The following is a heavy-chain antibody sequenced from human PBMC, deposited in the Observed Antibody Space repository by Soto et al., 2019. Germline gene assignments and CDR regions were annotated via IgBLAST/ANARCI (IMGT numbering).Heavy chain of an antibody. D-gene: IGHD4-17*01. Sequence: ASVKVSCKASGYTFTSYGISWVRQAPGQGLEWMGWISAYNGNTNYAQKLQGRVTMTTDTSTSTAYMELRSLRSDDTAVYYCATYGDYPEILYFQHWGQGTLVTVSS. CDR3: ATYGDYPEILYFQH. J-gene: IGHJ1*01. CDR1: GYTFTSYG. CDR2: ISAYNGNT. V-gene: IGHV1-18*01.